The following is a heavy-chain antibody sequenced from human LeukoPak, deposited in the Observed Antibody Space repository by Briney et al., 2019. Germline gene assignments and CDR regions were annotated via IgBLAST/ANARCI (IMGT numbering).Heavy chain of an antibody. J-gene: IGHJ6*03. CDR2: ISSSSSYI. V-gene: IGHV3-21*01. D-gene: IGHD3-10*01. Sequence: GRSLRLSCAASGFTFSSYGMNWVRQAPGKGLEWVSSISSSSSYIYYADSVKGRFTISRDNAKNSLYLQMNSLRAEDTAVYYCARVYYGSGSSHYYYYMDVWGKGTTVTISS. CDR1: GFTFSSYG. CDR3: ARVYYGSGSSHYYYYMDV.